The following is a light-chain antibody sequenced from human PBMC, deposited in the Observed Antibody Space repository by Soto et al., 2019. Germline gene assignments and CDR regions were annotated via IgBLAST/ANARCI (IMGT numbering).Light chain of an antibody. CDR1: SSDVGGSNY. CDR3: SSYTSSRLGV. J-gene: IGLJ1*01. V-gene: IGLV2-14*01. Sequence: QSVLTQPASVSGSPGQSITISCTGTSSDVGGSNYVSWYQQHPGKAPKLMIYEVSNRPSGVSNRFSGSKSGNTASLTISGLQAEDEADYYCSSYTSSRLGVFGTGTKVTVL. CDR2: EVS.